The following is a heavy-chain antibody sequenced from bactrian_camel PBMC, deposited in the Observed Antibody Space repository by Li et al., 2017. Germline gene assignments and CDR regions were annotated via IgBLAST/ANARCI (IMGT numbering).Heavy chain of an antibody. D-gene: IGHD1*01. V-gene: IGHV3S55*01. J-gene: IGHJ4*01. CDR2: IDSDGAT. CDR1: RTSTASYT. Sequence: HVQLVESGGDSVQAGGNLRLSCEISRTSTASYTRTCMGWYRQVSDKEREGVAFIDSDGATNYADPVKGRFTISQDSAKNLLYLQMSSLKPDDTAVYYCAATGQMLSVAGCRTQGTQVTVS.